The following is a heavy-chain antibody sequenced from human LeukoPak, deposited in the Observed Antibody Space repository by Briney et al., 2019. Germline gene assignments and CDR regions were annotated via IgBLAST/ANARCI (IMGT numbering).Heavy chain of an antibody. Sequence: GGSLRLSCAASGFTFNNYGMHWVRQAPGKGLEWVSLIYSGGTTYYADSVKGRFTISRDNSKNTLYLQMNSLRAEDTAVYYCARRAGGYSHPYDYWGQGILVTVSS. V-gene: IGHV3-53*01. D-gene: IGHD4-23*01. CDR1: GFTFNNYG. CDR3: ARRAGGYSHPYDY. CDR2: IYSGGTT. J-gene: IGHJ4*02.